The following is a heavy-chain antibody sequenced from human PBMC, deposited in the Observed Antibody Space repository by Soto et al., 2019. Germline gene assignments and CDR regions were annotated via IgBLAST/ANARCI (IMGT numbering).Heavy chain of an antibody. CDR2: ISYDGSNK. D-gene: IGHD5-12*01. V-gene: IGHV3-30*18. Sequence: GGSLRLSCAASGFTVSSYGMHWVRQAPGKGLEWVAVISYDGSNKYYADSVKGRFTISRDNSKNTLYLQMNSLRAEDTAVYYCAKDDFHSGYDIFDYWGQGTLVTVSS. J-gene: IGHJ4*02. CDR3: AKDDFHSGYDIFDY. CDR1: GFTVSSYG.